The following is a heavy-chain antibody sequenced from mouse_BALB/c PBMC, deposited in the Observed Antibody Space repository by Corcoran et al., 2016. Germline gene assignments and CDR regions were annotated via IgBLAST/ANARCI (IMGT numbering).Heavy chain of an antibody. V-gene: IGHV1-62-2*01. CDR1: GYTFTEYI. CDR2: FYTGSGRI. J-gene: IGHJ3*01. D-gene: IGHD2-2*01. Sequence: VQLQQSGAGLVKPGASVKLSCKASGYTFTEYIIHWVKQRSGQGLEWIGWFYTGSGRIKYTEKFKDKDTLTADKSSSTVYMELSRLTSEAAAVYCCARHEGGYLAFAYWGQGTLVTVSA. CDR3: ARHEGGYLAFAY.